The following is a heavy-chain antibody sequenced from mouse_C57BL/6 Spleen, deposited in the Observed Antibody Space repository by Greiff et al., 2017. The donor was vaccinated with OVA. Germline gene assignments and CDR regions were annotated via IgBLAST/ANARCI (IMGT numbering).Heavy chain of an antibody. CDR2: IDPSDSDT. Sequence: VQLQQSGAELVRPGSSVKLSCKASGYTFTSYWMHWVKQRPIQGLEWIGNIDPSDSDTHYNQKFKDKATLTVDKSSSTAYMQLSSLTSVDSAVYYCAGEGYDGCFYAMDYWGQGTSVTVSS. V-gene: IGHV1-52*01. CDR3: AGEGYDGCFYAMDY. D-gene: IGHD2-3*01. J-gene: IGHJ4*01. CDR1: GYTFTSYW.